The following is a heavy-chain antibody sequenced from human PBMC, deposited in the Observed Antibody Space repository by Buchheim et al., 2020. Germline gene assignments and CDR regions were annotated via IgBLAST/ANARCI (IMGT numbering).Heavy chain of an antibody. CDR3: AGWAASPRSGWFDP. CDR1: GGSMSVFH. J-gene: IGHJ5*02. D-gene: IGHD3-3*01. V-gene: IGHV4-59*01. Sequence: QVQLLQSGPGLVKPSETLSLTCTVSGGSMSVFHWSWARQPPGKGLEWVGRMTYSGDTEYIPSLTSRVTISTDTSHKQFSLRLTSVTAADTAVYYCAGWAASPRSGWFDPWGQGTL. CDR2: MTYSGDT.